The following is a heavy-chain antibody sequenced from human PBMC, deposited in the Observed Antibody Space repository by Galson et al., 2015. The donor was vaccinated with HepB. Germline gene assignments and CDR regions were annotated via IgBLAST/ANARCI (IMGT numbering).Heavy chain of an antibody. CDR1: GFTFSSYW. CDR2: IKQDGSEK. V-gene: IGHV3-7*03. Sequence: SLRLSCAASGFTFSSYWMSWVRQAPGKGLEWVANIKQDGSEKYYVDSVKGRFTISRDNAKNSPYLQMNSLRAEDTAVYYCARVAVAGDYFDYWGQGTLVTVSS. D-gene: IGHD6-19*01. J-gene: IGHJ4*02. CDR3: ARVAVAGDYFDY.